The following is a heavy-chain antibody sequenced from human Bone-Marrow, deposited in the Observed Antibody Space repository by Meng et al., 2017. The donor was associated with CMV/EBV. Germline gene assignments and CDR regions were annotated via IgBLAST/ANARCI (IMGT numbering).Heavy chain of an antibody. V-gene: IGHV1-8*02. CDR3: ARGGGTVRFLEWLNY. CDR1: GGTFSSYA. D-gene: IGHD3-3*01. J-gene: IGHJ4*02. Sequence: VSVKVSCKASGGTFSSYAISWVRQAPGQGLEWMGWMNPNSGHTGYAQKFQGRVTMTRDTSISTAYMELTSLKSEDTALYYCARGGGTVRFLEWLNYWGQGTLVTVSS. CDR2: MNPNSGHT.